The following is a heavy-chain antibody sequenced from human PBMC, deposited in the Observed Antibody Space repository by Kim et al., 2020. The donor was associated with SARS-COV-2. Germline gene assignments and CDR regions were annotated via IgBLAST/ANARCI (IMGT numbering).Heavy chain of an antibody. CDR3: AKFNRRIGVVITSEPGGGAFDI. CDR1: GGTFSSYA. Sequence: SVKVSCKASGGTFSSYAISWVRQAPGQGLEWMGGIIPIFGTANYAQKFQGRVTITADESTSTAYMELSSLRSEDTAVYYCAKFNRRIGVVITSEPGGGAFDIWGQGTMVTVSS. J-gene: IGHJ3*02. V-gene: IGHV1-69*13. CDR2: IIPIFGTA. D-gene: IGHD3-3*01.